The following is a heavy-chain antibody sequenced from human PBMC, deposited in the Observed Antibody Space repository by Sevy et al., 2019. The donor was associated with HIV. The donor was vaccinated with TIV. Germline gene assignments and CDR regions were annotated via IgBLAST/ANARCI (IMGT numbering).Heavy chain of an antibody. CDR2: IESKTDGGTT. CDR1: GFTFSNAW. CDR3: TTEHASGPLDY. J-gene: IGHJ4*02. Sequence: GGSLRLSCTASGFTFSNAWMTWVRQAPGKGLEWVGRIESKTDGGTTDYPAPVKGRFTSSRDDSKNTLYLQMNSLKTEDTAVYFCTTEHASGPLDYWGQGTLVTVSS. V-gene: IGHV3-15*04.